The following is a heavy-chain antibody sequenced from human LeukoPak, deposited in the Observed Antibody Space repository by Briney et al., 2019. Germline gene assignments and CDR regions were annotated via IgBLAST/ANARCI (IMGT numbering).Heavy chain of an antibody. Sequence: ASVKVSCKTSGGTFRLYAVSWVRQAPGQGLEWVGGTIPIFGTTNYAQNFQGRVTITTDESTSTAYMELSSLRPEDTAVYYCARGNYYYYYMDVWGKGTTVTVS. V-gene: IGHV1-69*05. CDR2: TIPIFGTT. CDR3: ARGNYYYYYMDV. CDR1: GGTFRLYA. J-gene: IGHJ6*03.